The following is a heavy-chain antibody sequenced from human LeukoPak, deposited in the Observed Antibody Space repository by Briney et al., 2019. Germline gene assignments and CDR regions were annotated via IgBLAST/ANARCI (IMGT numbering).Heavy chain of an antibody. CDR2: IASSGLNT. CDR3: ARDIELST. D-gene: IGHD5-12*01. Sequence: GGALRLSCAASGLMFRDAAMTWVRQAGGKGLEGVSLIASSGLNTYYADCVRGRFTISRDNYKNTLSLQMNSLRVEDTAIYYCARDIELSTWGLGTLVTVSS. CDR1: GLMFRDAA. V-gene: IGHV3-23*01. J-gene: IGHJ3*01.